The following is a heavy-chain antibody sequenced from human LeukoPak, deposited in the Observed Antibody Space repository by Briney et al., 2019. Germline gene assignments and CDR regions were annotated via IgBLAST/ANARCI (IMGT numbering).Heavy chain of an antibody. D-gene: IGHD1-26*01. V-gene: IGHV1-8*03. Sequence: ASVKVSCKASVYTFTSYDINWVRQATGQGLEWMGWMNPNSGNTGYAQKFQVRVTITRNTSISTAYMELSSLRSEDTAVYYCARGLGWELHSDYFDYWGQGTLVTVSS. CDR2: MNPNSGNT. J-gene: IGHJ4*02. CDR3: ARGLGWELHSDYFDY. CDR1: VYTFTSYD.